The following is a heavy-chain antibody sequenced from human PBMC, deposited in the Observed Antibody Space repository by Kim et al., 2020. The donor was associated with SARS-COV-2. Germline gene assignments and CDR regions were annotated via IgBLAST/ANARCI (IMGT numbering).Heavy chain of an antibody. D-gene: IGHD6-13*01. CDR1: GYTFTSYG. Sequence: ASVKVSCMASGYTFTSYGISWLRQAPGQGLEWMGWITTYNGNTNYAQNLQGRVTMTTDTSTTTAYMELRSLRSDDTAVYYCARVRQQLVRDFDYWGQGTL. CDR2: ITTYNGNT. V-gene: IGHV1-18*01. CDR3: ARVRQQLVRDFDY. J-gene: IGHJ4*02.